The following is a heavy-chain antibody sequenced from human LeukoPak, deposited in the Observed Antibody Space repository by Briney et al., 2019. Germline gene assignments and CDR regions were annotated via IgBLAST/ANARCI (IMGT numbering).Heavy chain of an antibody. V-gene: IGHV3-11*01. CDR2: ISTTGSTI. D-gene: IGHD5-12*01. J-gene: IGHJ4*02. CDR3: VRLKAAYSGYDIIDY. Sequence: GGSLRLSCAASGFTFSAYYMSRIRQAPGKGLEWVSYISTTGSTIKYADSVKGRFTISRDNAKNSLFLHMNSLRAEDTAVYYCVRLKAAYSGYDIIDYWGQGTLITVSP. CDR1: GFTFSAYY.